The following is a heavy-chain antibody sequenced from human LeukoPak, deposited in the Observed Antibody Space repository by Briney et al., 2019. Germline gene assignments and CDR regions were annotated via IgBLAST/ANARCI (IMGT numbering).Heavy chain of an antibody. CDR1: GYSISSGYY. CDR2: VYHSGST. J-gene: IGHJ6*02. V-gene: IGHV4-38-2*02. CDR3: ERAGYNMVRGESTTVGMDV. Sequence: SETLSLTCSVSGYSISSGYYWGWIRQPPGKGLEWIGIVYHSGSTYYNPSLKSRVTISVDTSKNQFSLKLSSVTAADTALYYWERAGYNMVRGESTTVGMDVWGQGTTVTVSS. D-gene: IGHD3-10*01.